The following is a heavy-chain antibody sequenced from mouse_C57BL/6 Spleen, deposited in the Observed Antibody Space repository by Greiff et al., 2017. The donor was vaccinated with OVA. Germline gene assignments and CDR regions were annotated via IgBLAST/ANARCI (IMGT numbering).Heavy chain of an antibody. D-gene: IGHD1-3*01. CDR2: IDPSDSET. V-gene: IGHV1-52*01. CDR1: GYTFTSYW. Sequence: QVQLKQPGAELVRPGSSVKLSCKASGYTFTSYWMHWVKQRPIQGLEWIGNIDPSDSETHYNQKFKDKATLTVDKSSSTAYMQLSSLTSEDSAVYYCARSGNSQVRYFDYWGQGTTLTVSS. CDR3: ARSGNSQVRYFDY. J-gene: IGHJ2*01.